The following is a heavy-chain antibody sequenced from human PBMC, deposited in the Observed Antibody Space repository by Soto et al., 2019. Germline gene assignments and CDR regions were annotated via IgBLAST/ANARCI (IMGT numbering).Heavy chain of an antibody. CDR2: ISPKSGVT. V-gene: IGHV1-2*02. CDR1: GYTFTDHY. CDR3: AKGNSGSYLDAFDI. Sequence: QVQLEQSGTEVKKPGASVKVSCKASGYTFTDHYVQWVRQAPGQGLEWMGWISPKSGVTNYAQKFRGRVTMTRDTFIGTAYMDLSRLSSDDTAVYYCAKGNSGSYLDAFDIWGQGTMVTVSS. D-gene: IGHD1-26*01. J-gene: IGHJ3*02.